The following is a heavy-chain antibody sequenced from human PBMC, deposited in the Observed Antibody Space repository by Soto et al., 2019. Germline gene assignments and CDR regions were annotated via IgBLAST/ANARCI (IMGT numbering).Heavy chain of an antibody. D-gene: IGHD6-19*01. CDR1: GGTFSTYA. CDR3: ARPKGSYSSGYYYFDY. V-gene: IGHV1-69*01. J-gene: IGHJ4*02. CDR2: IIPLFVTA. Sequence: QVQLVQSGAEVKQPGSSVKVSCKTSGGTFSTYAIYWVRQAPGQGLEWMGAIIPLFVTAAYAQKFQGRVTITADESTSTASMELSSLRSEDTAVYYCARPKGSYSSGYYYFDYWGQGTLVTVSS.